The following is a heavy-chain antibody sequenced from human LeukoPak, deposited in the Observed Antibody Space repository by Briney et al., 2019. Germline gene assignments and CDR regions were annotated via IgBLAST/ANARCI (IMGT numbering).Heavy chain of an antibody. Sequence: SETLSLTCTVSGGSLSSYYWSWIRQPPGKGLEWIGYIYYSGSTNYNPSLKSRVTISVDTSKNQFSLKLSSVTAADTAVYYCARNIFTTYYFDYWGQGTLVTVSS. CDR3: ARNIFTTYYFDY. V-gene: IGHV4-59*01. CDR1: GGSLSSYY. D-gene: IGHD3-22*01. J-gene: IGHJ4*02. CDR2: IYYSGST.